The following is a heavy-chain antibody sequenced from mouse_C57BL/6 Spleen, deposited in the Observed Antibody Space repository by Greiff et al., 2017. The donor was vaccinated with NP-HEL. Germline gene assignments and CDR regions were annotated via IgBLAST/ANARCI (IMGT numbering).Heavy chain of an antibody. V-gene: IGHV1-54*01. Sequence: QVQLQQSGAELVRPGTSVKVSCKASGYAFTNYLIEWVKQRPGQGLEWIGVINPGSGGTNYNEKFKGKATLTADKSSSTAYMQLSSLTSEDSAVYFCATIYDDYPLFDYWGQGTTLTVSS. J-gene: IGHJ2*01. CDR2: INPGSGGT. CDR3: ATIYDDYPLFDY. D-gene: IGHD2-4*01. CDR1: GYAFTNYL.